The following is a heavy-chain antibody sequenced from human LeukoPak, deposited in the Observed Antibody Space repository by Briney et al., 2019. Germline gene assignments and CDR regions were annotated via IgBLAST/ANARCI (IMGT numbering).Heavy chain of an antibody. D-gene: IGHD3-10*01. CDR1: GGSFSGYY. Sequence: PSETLSLTCAVYGGSFSGYYWSWIRQPPGKGLEWIGEINHSGSTNYNPSLKSRVTISVDTSKNQFSLKLSSVTAADTAVYYCARLTYYGSTIDYWGQGTLVTVSS. J-gene: IGHJ4*02. CDR2: INHSGST. V-gene: IGHV4-34*01. CDR3: ARLTYYGSTIDY.